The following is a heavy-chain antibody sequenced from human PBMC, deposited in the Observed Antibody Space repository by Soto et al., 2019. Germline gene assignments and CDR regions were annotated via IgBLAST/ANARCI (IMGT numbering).Heavy chain of an antibody. CDR2: INPSGGST. J-gene: IGHJ6*02. D-gene: IGHD3-22*01. Sequence: QVQLVQSGAEAKTPGASVKVSCKASQYSFTNYCVHWVRQAPGQGLEWMGVINPSGGSTKYAQRFRGRVTMTRDTSTSTVYMDLRSLRPEVTAVYFCARALYDTDSVPVGAESRYYVMDVWGRGTTVTVSS. CDR3: ARALYDTDSVPVGAESRYYVMDV. V-gene: IGHV1-46*01. CDR1: QYSFTNYC.